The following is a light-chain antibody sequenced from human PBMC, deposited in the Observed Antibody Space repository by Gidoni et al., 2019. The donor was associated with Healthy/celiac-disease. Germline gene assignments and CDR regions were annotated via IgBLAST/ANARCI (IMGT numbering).Light chain of an antibody. CDR2: GAY. CDR1: QSVSSN. J-gene: IGKJ1*01. CDR3: QQDNNLGT. V-gene: IGKV3-15*01. Sequence: EIVLTPSPATLSVSPGERATLSCRASQSVSSNLAWYQQKPGQAPRRLIYGAYTRATGIPARFSGSGSGTEFTLTISSLQSEEFAVYYCQQDNNLGTFGQGTKVEIK.